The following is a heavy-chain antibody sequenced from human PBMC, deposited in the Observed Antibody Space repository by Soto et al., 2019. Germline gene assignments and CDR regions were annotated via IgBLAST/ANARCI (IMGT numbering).Heavy chain of an antibody. CDR2: IYHTETT. V-gene: IGHV4-4*02. CDR3: ARYDFGTFDN. D-gene: IGHD4-17*01. CDR1: GDSVSSSFC. Sequence: SETLSLTGAVSGDSVSSSFCWTWVRQPPGKGLEWIGEIYHTETTNYAPSLKSRVTISLDKSMNQFSLRFNSVTPAETAVYYCARYDFGTFDNWGQGTRVTFSS. J-gene: IGHJ4*02.